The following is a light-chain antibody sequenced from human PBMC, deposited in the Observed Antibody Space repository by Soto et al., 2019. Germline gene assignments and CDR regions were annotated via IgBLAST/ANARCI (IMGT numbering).Light chain of an antibody. CDR1: SRDVGGYNF. J-gene: IGLJ2*01. CDR2: EVI. Sequence: QSVLTQPPSASGYPGQSVTISCAGTSRDVGGYNFVSWYQQHPGKVPKLMIYEVIKRPSGVPDRFSGSKSGNTASLTVSGLHAEDEADYYCSSYSGSDNFVVFGGGTKLTVL. V-gene: IGLV2-8*01. CDR3: SSYSGSDNFVV.